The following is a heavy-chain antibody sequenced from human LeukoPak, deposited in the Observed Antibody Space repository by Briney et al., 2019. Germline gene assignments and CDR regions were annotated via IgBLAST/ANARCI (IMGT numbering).Heavy chain of an antibody. J-gene: IGHJ4*02. CDR2: TYYRSEWYN. D-gene: IGHD4-11*01. CDR3: ARDRGRSDYTNKVFDY. V-gene: IGHV6-1*01. CDR1: GDSVSNSSAA. Sequence: SQTLSLTCAISGDSVSNSSAAWNWLRQSPSRGLEWLGRTYYRSEWYNDYAVSLQSRITINPDTSTNQFSLHLNSVTPEDTAVYYCARDRGRSDYTNKVFDYWGQGTLVTVSS.